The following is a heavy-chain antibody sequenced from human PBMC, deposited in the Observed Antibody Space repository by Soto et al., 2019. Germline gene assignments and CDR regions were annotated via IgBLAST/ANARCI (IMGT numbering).Heavy chain of an antibody. Sequence: PGGSLRLSCVASGVTFTTNAMDWVRQAPGKGLEWVSFISGDDGSGNYADSVKGRFTISRDNSKNTLYLQMNSLRAEDTAIYYCVKEASGWKSRGSSDLWDRGTMVTVSS. CDR1: GVTFTTNA. CDR2: ISGDDGSG. D-gene: IGHD6-19*01. CDR3: VKEASGWKSRGSSDL. J-gene: IGHJ3*01. V-gene: IGHV3-23*01.